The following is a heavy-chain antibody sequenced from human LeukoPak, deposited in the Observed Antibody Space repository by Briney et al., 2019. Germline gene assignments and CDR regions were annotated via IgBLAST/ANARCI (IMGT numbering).Heavy chain of an antibody. V-gene: IGHV3-48*04. CDR3: TKEIVVVTAGAKYYFDY. CDR1: GFTFSSYS. D-gene: IGHD2-21*02. Sequence: GSLRLSCAASGFTFSSYSMNWVRQAPGKGLEWISHISSRGSTIYYADSMKGRLTISRDNAKKSLYLEMNSLRAEDTAVYYCTKEIVVVTAGAKYYFDYWGQGTLVTVSS. J-gene: IGHJ4*02. CDR2: ISSRGSTI.